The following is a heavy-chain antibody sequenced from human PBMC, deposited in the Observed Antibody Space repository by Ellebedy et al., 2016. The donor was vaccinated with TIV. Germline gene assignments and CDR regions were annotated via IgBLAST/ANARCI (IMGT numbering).Heavy chain of an antibody. D-gene: IGHD3-10*01. J-gene: IGHJ6*02. CDR2: IYYSRST. CDR3: ARPLITMVRGAQYYGMDV. V-gene: IGHV4-31*01. CDR1: GGSISSGGYY. Sequence: MPSETLSLTCNVSGGSISSGGYYWSWIRQNPGKGLEWIVYIYYSRSTYYNPSLKSLVTISVNTSKNQFSLKLSSVTAADTAVYYCARPLITMVRGAQYYGMDVWGQGTTVTVSS.